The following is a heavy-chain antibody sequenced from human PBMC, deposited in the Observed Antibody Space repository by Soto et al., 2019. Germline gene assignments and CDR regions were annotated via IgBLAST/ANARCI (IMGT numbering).Heavy chain of an antibody. J-gene: IGHJ6*02. Sequence: QVQLVESGGGVVQPGRSLRLSCAASGFTFSSYAMHWVRQAPGKGLEWVAVISYDGSNKYYADSVKGRFTISRDNSKNXMYVQMNSLRAEDTAVYYCAGDRGSKSYYYYGMDVWGQGTTVTVSS. CDR3: AGDRGSKSYYYYGMDV. CDR2: ISYDGSNK. D-gene: IGHD2-2*01. CDR1: GFTFSSYA. V-gene: IGHV3-30-3*01.